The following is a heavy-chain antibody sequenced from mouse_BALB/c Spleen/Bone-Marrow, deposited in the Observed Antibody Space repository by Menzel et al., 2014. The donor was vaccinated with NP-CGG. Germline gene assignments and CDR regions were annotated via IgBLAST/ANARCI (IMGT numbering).Heavy chain of an antibody. CDR1: GHTFTRYT. D-gene: IGHD1-2*01. CDR3: ARPLNSLLHH. J-gene: IGHJ2*01. CDR2: INPNSDYT. V-gene: IGHV1-4*01. Sequence: EQLAESGAELARPGASVEMSCKASGHTFTRYTMHWVKQRPGQGLEWIGYINPNSDYTNYNQKFKDKATLTADKSSNTIYMQLSSLTSEDSAVYYCARPLNSLLHHWRQGTPLPVSS.